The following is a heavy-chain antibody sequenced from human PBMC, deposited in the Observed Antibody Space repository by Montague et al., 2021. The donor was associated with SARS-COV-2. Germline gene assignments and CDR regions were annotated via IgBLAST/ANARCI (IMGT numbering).Heavy chain of an antibody. CDR1: GGSISSYY. J-gene: IGHJ4*02. CDR3: ARGKRGYYYGFGVSAHFDY. CDR2: IYHSGST. Sequence: SETLSLTCTVYGGSISSYYWSWIRQPPGKGLEWIGYIYHSGSTNYNPSLKSRVTISVDTSKNQFSLKLSSVTAADTAVYYCARGKRGYYYGFGVSAHFDYWGQGTLVTVSS. D-gene: IGHD3-10*01. V-gene: IGHV4-59*12.